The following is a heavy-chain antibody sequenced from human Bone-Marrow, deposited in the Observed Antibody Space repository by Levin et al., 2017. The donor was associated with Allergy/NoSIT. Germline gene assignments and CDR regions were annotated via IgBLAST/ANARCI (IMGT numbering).Heavy chain of an antibody. Sequence: SGPTLVKPTQTLTLTCTFSGFSLSTTGVGVGWIRQPPGEALEWLTLIYWDDDKRYSPSLKSRLTITKDASKNQVVLTMTNMNPVDTATYYCAAQLSSYYHYWGQGTLVTVSS. J-gene: IGHJ4*02. V-gene: IGHV2-5*02. CDR2: IYWDDDK. CDR3: AAQLSSYYHY. CDR1: GFSLSTTGVG. D-gene: IGHD1-26*01.